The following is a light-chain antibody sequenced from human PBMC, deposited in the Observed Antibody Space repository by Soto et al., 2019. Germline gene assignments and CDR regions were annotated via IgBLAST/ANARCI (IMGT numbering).Light chain of an antibody. Sequence: EIVLTQSPGTLSLSPVERATLSCRASQSVSSSYLAWYQQTPGQAPRLLVYDTSYRATGVPDRFSGSGSGTDFTLTISRLEPEDSAVYYCQQYDSSPWTFGQGTKVEIK. CDR1: QSVSSSY. CDR3: QQYDSSPWT. J-gene: IGKJ1*01. CDR2: DTS. V-gene: IGKV3-20*01.